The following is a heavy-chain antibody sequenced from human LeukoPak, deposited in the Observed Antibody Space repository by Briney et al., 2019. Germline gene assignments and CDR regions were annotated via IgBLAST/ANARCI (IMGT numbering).Heavy chain of an antibody. Sequence: PGGSLRLSCTASGFTFSSHCMSWVRQAPGKGLEWVANIKQDGGEKHYVDSVKGRFTISRDNAKNSLYPQMNSLRAEDTAVYYCARRLIRGVIIRDFDSWGQGTQVTVSS. CDR3: ARRLIRGVIIRDFDS. CDR2: IKQDGGEK. CDR1: GFTFSSHC. J-gene: IGHJ4*02. D-gene: IGHD3-10*01. V-gene: IGHV3-7*01.